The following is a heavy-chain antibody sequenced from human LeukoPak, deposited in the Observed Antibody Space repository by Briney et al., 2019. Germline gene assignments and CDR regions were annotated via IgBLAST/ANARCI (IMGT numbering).Heavy chain of an antibody. J-gene: IGHJ5*02. CDR3: ARGRHYYDSSGYYYGGNWFDP. D-gene: IGHD3-22*01. Sequence: PSETLSLTCAVSGGSISGYYWSWIRQPPGKGLEWIGYIHYSGSTNYSPSLKSRVTISLDTSKNQFSLKLSSVTAADTAVYYCARGRHYYDSSGYYYGGNWFDPWGQGTLVTVSS. CDR1: GGSISGYY. V-gene: IGHV4-59*08. CDR2: IHYSGST.